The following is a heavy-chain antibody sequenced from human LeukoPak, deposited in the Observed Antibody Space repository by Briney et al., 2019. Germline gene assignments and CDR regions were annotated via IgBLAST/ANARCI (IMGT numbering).Heavy chain of an antibody. D-gene: IGHD3-22*01. J-gene: IGHJ5*02. V-gene: IGHV4-30-4*01. CDR3: ARGYDSSGYPFDP. CDR2: IYYSGST. Sequence: SETLSLTCTVSGGSISSGDYYWSWIRQPPGKGLEWIGYIYYSGSTYYNPSLKSRVTISVDTSKNQFSLKLSSVTAADTAVYYCARGYDSSGYPFDPWGQGTLVTVSS. CDR1: GGSISSGDYY.